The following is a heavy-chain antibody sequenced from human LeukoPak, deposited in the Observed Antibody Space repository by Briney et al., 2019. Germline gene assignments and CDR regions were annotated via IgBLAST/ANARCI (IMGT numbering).Heavy chain of an antibody. CDR2: ISGSGGGT. CDR3: VAGKPSDY. J-gene: IGHJ4*02. Sequence: GGSLRLSCAASGFTFSSYAMSWVRQAPGKGLEWVSDISGSGGGTYYADSVKGRFTISRDNSKNTLYLQMNSLRAEDTAVYYGVAGKPSDYWGQGTLVTVSS. V-gene: IGHV3-23*01. CDR1: GFTFSSYA. D-gene: IGHD6-19*01.